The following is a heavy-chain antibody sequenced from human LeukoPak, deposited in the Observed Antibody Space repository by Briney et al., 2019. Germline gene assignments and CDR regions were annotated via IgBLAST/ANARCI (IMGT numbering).Heavy chain of an antibody. CDR1: GGSFSGYY. CDR2: ITHTGST. Sequence: SETLSLTCAVYGGSFSGYYWSWIRQPPGKGLEWIGEITHTGSTNYNPSLKGRVTISVDTSKNQFSLNLRSVTAADTAVFYCARGTMPWGYMDVWGEGTTVTVSS. CDR3: ARGTMPWGYMDV. J-gene: IGHJ6*03. D-gene: IGHD3-16*01. V-gene: IGHV4-34*01.